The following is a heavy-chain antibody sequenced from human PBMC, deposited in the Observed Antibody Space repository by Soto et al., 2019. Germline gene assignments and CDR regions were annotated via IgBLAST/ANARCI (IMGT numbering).Heavy chain of an antibody. CDR3: SRVRPYSSSWYFYYYMDV. J-gene: IGHJ6*03. CDR1: GGSISSHY. D-gene: IGHD6-13*01. CDR2: IYDSGST. V-gene: IGHV4-59*11. Sequence: SETLSLSCTVSGGSISSHYRSWIRQPPGKGLEWIGYIYDSGSTNYNPSLKSRVTISVDASKNQFSLKLSSVTAADTAVYYCSRVRPYSSSWYFYYYMDVWGKGTTVTVSS.